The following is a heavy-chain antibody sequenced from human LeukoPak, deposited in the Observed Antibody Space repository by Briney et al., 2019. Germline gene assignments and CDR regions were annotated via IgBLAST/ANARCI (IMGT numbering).Heavy chain of an antibody. Sequence: ASVKVSFKASGYTFTGYYMHWVRQAPGQGLEWMGWINPNSGGTNYSQKFQGRVTMTRDTSISTAYMELSRLRSDDTAVYYCARERYSSGWLLGWFDPWGQGTLVTVSS. CDR2: INPNSGGT. D-gene: IGHD6-19*01. J-gene: IGHJ5*02. CDR1: GYTFTGYY. CDR3: ARERYSSGWLLGWFDP. V-gene: IGHV1-2*02.